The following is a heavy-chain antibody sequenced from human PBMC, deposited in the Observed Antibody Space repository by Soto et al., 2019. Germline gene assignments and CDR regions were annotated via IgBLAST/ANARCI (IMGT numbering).Heavy chain of an antibody. Sequence: LRLSCPASGFTFGDYAMSWVRQAPGKGLEWVGFIRSKAYGGTTEYAASVKGRFTISRDDSKSIAYLQMNSLKTEDTAVYYCTRGGTVIVYGMDVWGQGTTVTVSS. V-gene: IGHV3-49*04. CDR3: TRGGTVIVYGMDV. CDR1: GFTFGDYA. J-gene: IGHJ6*02. CDR2: IRSKAYGGTT. D-gene: IGHD4-4*01.